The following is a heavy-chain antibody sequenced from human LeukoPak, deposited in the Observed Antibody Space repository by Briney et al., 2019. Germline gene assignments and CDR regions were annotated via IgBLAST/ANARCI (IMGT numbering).Heavy chain of an antibody. D-gene: IGHD2-2*01. CDR3: ARDLCSSTSCYWGYYYYGMDV. J-gene: IGHJ6*02. V-gene: IGHV3-21*01. Sequence: GGSLRLSCAASGFTFSSYSMNWVRQAPGKGLEWVSSISSSSNYIYYADSVKGRFTISRDNAKNSLYLQMNSLRAEDTAVYYCARDLCSSTSCYWGYYYYGMDVWGQGTTVTVSS. CDR1: GFTFSSYS. CDR2: ISSSSNYI.